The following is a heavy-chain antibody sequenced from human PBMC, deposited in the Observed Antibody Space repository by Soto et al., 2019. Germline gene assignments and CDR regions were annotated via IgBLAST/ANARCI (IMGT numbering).Heavy chain of an antibody. CDR3: ARDAAGYSTGWYPY. CDR1: GFTFSSFG. J-gene: IGHJ4*02. V-gene: IGHV3-33*01. D-gene: IGHD6-19*01. CDR2: IWYDGINK. Sequence: QVQLVESGGGVVQPGRSLRLSCAASGFTFSSFGMHWVRQAPGKGLEWVAVIWYDGINKYYADSVKGRFTISRDNSKNTVYLQMNSLRAEDTAVYYCARDAAGYSTGWYPYWGQGTLVTVSS.